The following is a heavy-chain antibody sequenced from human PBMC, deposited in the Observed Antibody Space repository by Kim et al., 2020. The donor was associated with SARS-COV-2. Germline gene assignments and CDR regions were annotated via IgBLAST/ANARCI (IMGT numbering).Heavy chain of an antibody. V-gene: IGHV3-74*03. CDR2: IHSDGRET. CDR1: TFIFTNYL. Sequence: GGSLRLSCAASTFIFTNYLMNWVRQTPGEGLEWVSRIHSDGRETEYVDSVKGRFTISSDNAKNALYLQMNSLRPEDTAVYYCARAGDYDFSGYYGFFHHWGQGGLVPVSS. J-gene: IGHJ1*01. CDR3: ARAGDYDFSGYYGFFHH. D-gene: IGHD3-22*01.